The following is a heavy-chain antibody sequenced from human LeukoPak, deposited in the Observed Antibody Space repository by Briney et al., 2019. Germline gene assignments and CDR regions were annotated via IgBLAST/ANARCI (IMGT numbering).Heavy chain of an antibody. CDR1: GGSISSSSYY. Sequence: PSETLSLTCTVSGGSISSSSYYWGWIRQPPGKGLEWIGSIYYSGSTYYNPSLKSRVTISVDTSKNQFSLKLSSVTAADTAVYYCARYGSGSYYYYWGQGTLVTVSS. V-gene: IGHV4-39*07. CDR3: ARYGSGSYYYY. CDR2: IYYSGST. J-gene: IGHJ4*02. D-gene: IGHD3-10*01.